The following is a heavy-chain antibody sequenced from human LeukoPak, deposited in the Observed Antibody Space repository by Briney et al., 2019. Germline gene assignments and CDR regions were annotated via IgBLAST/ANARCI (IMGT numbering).Heavy chain of an antibody. J-gene: IGHJ6*02. V-gene: IGHV3-23*01. D-gene: IGHD6-13*01. Sequence: GGSLRLSCAASGVTLSSKAMNWVRQAPGKGLECGSGISGSGGSTYYADSVKGRFTISRDKSKNTLYLLMISLRAEDTAVYYCAIRKQQVVPPRAYPYYYGMDVWGQGTTVTVSS. CDR3: AIRKQQVVPPRAYPYYYGMDV. CDR1: GVTLSSKA. CDR2: ISGSGGST.